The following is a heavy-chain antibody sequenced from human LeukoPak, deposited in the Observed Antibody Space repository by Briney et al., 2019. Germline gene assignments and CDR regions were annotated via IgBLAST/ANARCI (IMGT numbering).Heavy chain of an antibody. V-gene: IGHV3-33*01. Sequence: GTSLRLSCAASGFSFSSHDMHWVRQAPGKGLEWVSVVWSDGSNKYYADSVKGRYTISRDNSRNTVYLQMNSLRDEDTAVYYCASGTYYGSGSWGYWGQGTLVTVSS. J-gene: IGHJ4*02. CDR2: VWSDGSNK. CDR3: ASGTYYGSGSWGY. CDR1: GFSFSSHD. D-gene: IGHD3-10*01.